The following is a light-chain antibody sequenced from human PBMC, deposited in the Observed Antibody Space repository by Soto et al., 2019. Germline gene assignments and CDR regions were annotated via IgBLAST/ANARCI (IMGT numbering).Light chain of an antibody. J-gene: IGKJ3*01. Sequence: DIQMTQSPPSLSASVGDRVTITCQASQDISNYLNWYQQKPGKAPKLLIYDASNLETGVPSRFSGSGSGTDFTFTISSLQPEDIATSYCQQYDNLPPFTFGPGTKVDIK. CDR2: DAS. CDR1: QDISNY. V-gene: IGKV1-33*01. CDR3: QQYDNLPPFT.